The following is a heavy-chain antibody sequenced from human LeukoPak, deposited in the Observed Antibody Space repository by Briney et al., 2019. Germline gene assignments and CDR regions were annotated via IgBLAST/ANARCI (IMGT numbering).Heavy chain of an antibody. CDR3: ARDDYGSGSYYSTLDY. V-gene: IGHV3-11*04. D-gene: IGHD3-10*01. Sequence: PGGSLRLSCAASGFTFSDYYMSWIRQAPGKGLEGVSYISSSGSTIYYADSVKGRFTISRDNAKNSLYLQMNSLRAEDTAVYYCARDDYGSGSYYSTLDYWGQGTLVTVSS. CDR1: GFTFSDYY. J-gene: IGHJ4*02. CDR2: ISSSGSTI.